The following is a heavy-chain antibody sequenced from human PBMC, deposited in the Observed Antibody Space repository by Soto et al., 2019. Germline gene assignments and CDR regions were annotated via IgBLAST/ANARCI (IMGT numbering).Heavy chain of an antibody. Sequence: PGGSLRLSCAASGFTFSNAWMNWVRQAPGKGLEWVGRIKSKTDGGTTDYAAPVKGRFTISRDDSKNTLYLQMNSLKTEDTAVYYCTTYLDYYDFWSGYYISRRMFDYWGQGTLVTVSS. V-gene: IGHV3-15*07. CDR2: IKSKTDGGTT. CDR3: TTYLDYYDFWSGYYISRRMFDY. J-gene: IGHJ4*02. D-gene: IGHD3-3*01. CDR1: GFTFSNAW.